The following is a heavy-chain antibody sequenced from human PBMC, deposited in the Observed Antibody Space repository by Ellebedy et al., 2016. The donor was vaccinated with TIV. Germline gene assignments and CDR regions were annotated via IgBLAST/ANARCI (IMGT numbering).Heavy chain of an antibody. V-gene: IGHV3-23*01. CDR3: ASLTVAGTRGYYYYYGMDV. CDR1: AFTFNNFA. Sequence: GESLKISCAASAFTFNNFAMSWVRQAPGKGLEWVSAISGSGGSTFYADSVKGRFTISRDNAKNSLYLQMNSLRAEDTAVYYCASLTVAGTRGYYYYYGMDVWGQGTTVTVSS. D-gene: IGHD6-19*01. J-gene: IGHJ6*02. CDR2: ISGSGGST.